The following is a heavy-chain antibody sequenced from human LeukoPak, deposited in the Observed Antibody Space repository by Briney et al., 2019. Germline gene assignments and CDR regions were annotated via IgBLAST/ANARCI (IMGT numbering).Heavy chain of an antibody. D-gene: IGHD4-11*01. CDR3: ARSSPTNDYSNYVRDDWFDP. V-gene: IGHV4-39*07. J-gene: IGHJ5*02. CDR2: IYYSGST. CDR1: GGSISSSSYY. Sequence: PSETLSLTCTVSGGSISSSSYYWGWIRQPPGKGLEWIGSIYYSGSTYYNPSLKSRVTISVDTSKSQFSLKLSSVTAADTAVYYCARSSPTNDYSNYVRDDWFDPWGQGTLVTVSS.